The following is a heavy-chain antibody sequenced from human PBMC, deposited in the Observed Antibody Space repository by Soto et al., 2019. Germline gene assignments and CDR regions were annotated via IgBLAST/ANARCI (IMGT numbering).Heavy chain of an antibody. D-gene: IGHD3-22*01. Sequence: QVQLVQSGAEVKKPGSSVKVSCKASGGTFSSYAISWVRQGPGQGLEWMGGIIPIYGTANYAQEFQGRVTITADESTSTAYMELSSLRSEDTAVYYCARDKVGYYDSSGYYRVSVPPDYYYGMDVWGQGTTVTVSS. V-gene: IGHV1-69*01. CDR2: IIPIYGTA. CDR1: GGTFSSYA. CDR3: ARDKVGYYDSSGYYRVSVPPDYYYGMDV. J-gene: IGHJ6*02.